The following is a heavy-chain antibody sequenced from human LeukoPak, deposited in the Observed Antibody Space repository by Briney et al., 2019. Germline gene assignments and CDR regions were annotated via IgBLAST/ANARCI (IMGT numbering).Heavy chain of an antibody. Sequence: GASVKVSCKASGYTFTSYGISWVRQAPGQGLEWMGWNSAYNGNTNYAQKLQGRVTMTTDTSTSTVYMELRSLRSDDTAVYYCAREGYSSSWYTPPFDYWGQGTLVTVSS. CDR2: NSAYNGNT. J-gene: IGHJ4*02. V-gene: IGHV1-18*01. CDR3: AREGYSSSWYTPPFDY. D-gene: IGHD6-13*01. CDR1: GYTFTSYG.